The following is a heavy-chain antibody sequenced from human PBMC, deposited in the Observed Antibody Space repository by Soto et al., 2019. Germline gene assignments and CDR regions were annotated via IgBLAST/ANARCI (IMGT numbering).Heavy chain of an antibody. CDR3: ARHLTVTGYSSSLRLNAFDI. J-gene: IGHJ3*02. CDR2: IYYSGST. V-gene: IGHV4-39*01. Sequence: QLQLQESGPGLVKPSETLSLTCTVSGGSISSSSYYWGWIRQPPGKGLEWIGSIYYSGSTYYNPSRKSRVTISVDTSKNQFSLKLSSVTAADTAVYYCARHLTVTGYSSSLRLNAFDIWGQGTMVTVSS. D-gene: IGHD6-13*01. CDR1: GGSISSSSYY.